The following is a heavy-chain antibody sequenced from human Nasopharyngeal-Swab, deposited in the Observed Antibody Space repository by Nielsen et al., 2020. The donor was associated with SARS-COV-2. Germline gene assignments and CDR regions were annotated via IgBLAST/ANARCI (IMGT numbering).Heavy chain of an antibody. D-gene: IGHD2-2*01. CDR2: INPSGGST. CDR1: GYTFTSYY. V-gene: IGHV1-46*01. CDR3: ARIPYCSSTSCYAVRGGNYYYYYGMDV. J-gene: IGHJ6*02. Sequence: ASVKVSCKASGYTFTSYYMHWVRQAPGQGLEWMGIINPSGGSTSYAQKFQGRVTMTRDTSTSTAYMELRSLRSDDTAVYYCARIPYCSSTSCYAVRGGNYYYYYGMDVWGQGTTVTVSS.